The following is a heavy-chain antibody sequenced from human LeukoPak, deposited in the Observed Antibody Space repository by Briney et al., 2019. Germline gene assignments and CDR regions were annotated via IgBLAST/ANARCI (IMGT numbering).Heavy chain of an antibody. V-gene: IGHV3-48*02. CDR3: ARGESYGSL. Sequence: GGSLRHSCAASGFTLSSYSRNWVRQAPGRGLEWVSYISSSSSTIYYADSVKGRFTISRDNAKNSLYLQMNSLRDEDTAVYYCARGESYGSLRGQGTLVTVSS. D-gene: IGHD5-18*01. J-gene: IGHJ4*02. CDR2: ISSSSSTI. CDR1: GFTLSSYS.